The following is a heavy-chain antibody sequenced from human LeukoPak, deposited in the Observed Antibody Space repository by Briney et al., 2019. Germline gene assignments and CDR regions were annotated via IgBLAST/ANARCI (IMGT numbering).Heavy chain of an antibody. CDR3: ARDRGYDGEYYFDY. Sequence: SETLSLTCTVSGGSISSSSYYWGWIRQPPGKGLEWIGSIYYSGSTYYNPSLKSRVTISVDTSKNQFSLKLSSVTAADTAVYYCARDRGYDGEYYFDYWGQGTLVTVSS. D-gene: IGHD5-12*01. V-gene: IGHV4-39*02. J-gene: IGHJ4*02. CDR1: GGSISSSSYY. CDR2: IYYSGST.